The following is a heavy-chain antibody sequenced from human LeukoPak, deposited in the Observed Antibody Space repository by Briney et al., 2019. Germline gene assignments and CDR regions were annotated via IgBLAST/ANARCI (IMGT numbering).Heavy chain of an antibody. Sequence: GGSLRLSCAASGFTFSSYWMSWVRQAPGKGLEWVANIKQDGSEKYYVDSVKGRFTISRDNAKNSLYLQMNSLRAEDTAVYYCARDPVFSSGWYAEYYFDYWGQGTLVTVSS. J-gene: IGHJ4*02. V-gene: IGHV3-7*01. CDR3: ARDPVFSSGWYAEYYFDY. CDR1: GFTFSSYW. CDR2: IKQDGSEK. D-gene: IGHD6-19*01.